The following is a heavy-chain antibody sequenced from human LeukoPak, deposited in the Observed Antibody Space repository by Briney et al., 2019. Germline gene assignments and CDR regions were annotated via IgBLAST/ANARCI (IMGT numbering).Heavy chain of an antibody. J-gene: IGHJ6*03. CDR3: ARQRGYCSSTGCHSGYMDV. CDR1: GYSFTSYW. V-gene: IGHV5-51*01. CDR2: IYPGDSDT. Sequence: GESLKISCKGSGYSFTSYWIGWVRQMPGKGLEWMGIIYPGDSDTRYSPSFQGQVTISADKSISTAYLQWSSLKASDTAMYYCARQRGYCSSTGCHSGYMDVWGKGTTVTISS. D-gene: IGHD2-2*01.